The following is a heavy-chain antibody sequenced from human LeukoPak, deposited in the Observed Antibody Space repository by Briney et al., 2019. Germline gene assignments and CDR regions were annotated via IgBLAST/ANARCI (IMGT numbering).Heavy chain of an antibody. CDR1: GFTFSSYG. CDR2: ISYDGSNK. Sequence: VQPGRSLRLSCAASGFTFSSYGMQWVRQAPGKGLEWVAVISYDGSNKYYADSVKGRFSISRDNSKNTLYLQMNSLRDEDTAVYYCAKDLYNYYGSGSPDYWGQGTLVTVSS. CDR3: AKDLYNYYGSGSPDY. D-gene: IGHD3-10*01. J-gene: IGHJ4*02. V-gene: IGHV3-30*18.